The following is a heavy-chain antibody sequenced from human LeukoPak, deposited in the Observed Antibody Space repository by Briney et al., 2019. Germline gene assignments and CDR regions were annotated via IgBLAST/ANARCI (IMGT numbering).Heavy chain of an antibody. J-gene: IGHJ4*02. CDR1: GYTFTGYY. D-gene: IGHD1-26*01. Sequence: ASLKVSCKTSGYTFTGYYMHWVRQAPGQGLEWMGRINPNSGGTNYAQKFQGRVTRTRDTSISTAYMELSRLRSDDTAVYYCARVDSGSYFLPPLVGYCGQGTLATVSS. CDR2: INPNSGGT. V-gene: IGHV1-2*01. CDR3: ARVDSGSYFLPPLVGY.